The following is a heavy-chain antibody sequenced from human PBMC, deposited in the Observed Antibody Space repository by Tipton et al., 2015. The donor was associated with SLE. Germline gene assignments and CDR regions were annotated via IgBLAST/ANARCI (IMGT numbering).Heavy chain of an antibody. CDR3: ARGGWSLGF. CDR1: GGSMSPHH. D-gene: IGHD2-15*01. J-gene: IGHJ4*02. V-gene: IGHV4-59*11. CDR2: IYYSGNT. Sequence: TLSLTCTVSGGSMSPHHWRWIRQPPGKGLEWIGYIYYSGNTNYNPSLQSRVTISVDTSKNQFSLQLNSVTAADTALYYCARGGWSLGFWGRGTLVTVSS.